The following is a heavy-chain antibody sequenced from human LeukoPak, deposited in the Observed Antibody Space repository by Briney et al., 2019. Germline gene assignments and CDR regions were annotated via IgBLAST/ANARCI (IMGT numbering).Heavy chain of an antibody. D-gene: IGHD3-22*01. CDR3: AKVGPQEYSSGYYLPFDY. CDR2: ISGSGGST. V-gene: IGHV3-23*01. Sequence: PGGSLRLSCAASEFTFSNYAMHWVRQAPGKGLEWVSAISGSGGSTYYADSVKGRFTISRDNSKNTLYLQMNSLRAEDTAVYYCAKVGPQEYSSGYYLPFDYWGQGTLVTVSS. J-gene: IGHJ4*02. CDR1: EFTFSNYA.